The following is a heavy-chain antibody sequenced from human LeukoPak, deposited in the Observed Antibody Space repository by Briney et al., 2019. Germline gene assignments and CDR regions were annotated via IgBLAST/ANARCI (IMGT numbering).Heavy chain of an antibody. D-gene: IGHD5-18*01. J-gene: IGHJ5*02. CDR2: IGGSGDST. CDR3: AKAVGYRYGP. V-gene: IGHV3-23*01. Sequence: PGGSLRLSCAASGFTFSSYAMSWVRQAPENGLGWVSAIGGSGDSTYYADSVKGRFTISRDNSKNTLYLQMNSLRAEDTAVCYCAKAVGYRYGPWGQGTLVTVSS. CDR1: GFTFSSYA.